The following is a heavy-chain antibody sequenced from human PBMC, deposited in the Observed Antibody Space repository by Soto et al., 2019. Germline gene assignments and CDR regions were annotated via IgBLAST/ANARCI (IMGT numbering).Heavy chain of an antibody. CDR2: IYHSGST. V-gene: IGHV4-4*02. CDR3: ARDRVYYGSGSYYNVHYYYGMDV. J-gene: IGHJ6*02. D-gene: IGHD3-10*01. Sequence: QVQLQESGPGLVKPSGTLSLTCAVSGGSISSSNWWSWVRQPPGKGLEWMGEIYHSGSTNYNPSLKSRVTISVDKSKNQFSLKLSSVTAADTAVYYCARDRVYYGSGSYYNVHYYYGMDVWGQGTTVTVSS. CDR1: GGSISSSNW.